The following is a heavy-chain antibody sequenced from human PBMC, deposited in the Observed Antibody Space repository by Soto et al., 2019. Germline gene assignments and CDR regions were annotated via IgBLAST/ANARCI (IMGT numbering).Heavy chain of an antibody. D-gene: IGHD3-10*01. CDR3: ERDYYGSGSYYNGDY. CDR1: GYSFTSYW. CDR2: IDPSDSYT. J-gene: IGHJ4*02. V-gene: IGHV5-10-1*01. Sequence: PGESLKISCKGSGYSFTSYWISWVRQMPGKGLEWMGRIDPSDSYTNYSPSFQGHVTISADKSISTAYLQWSSLKASDTAMYYCERDYYGSGSYYNGDYWGQGTLVTVSS.